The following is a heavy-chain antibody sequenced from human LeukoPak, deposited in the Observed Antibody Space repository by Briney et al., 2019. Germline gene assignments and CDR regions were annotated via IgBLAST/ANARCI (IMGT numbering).Heavy chain of an antibody. V-gene: IGHV1-24*01. CDR1: GYTLTELS. CDR2: FDPEDGET. J-gene: IGHJ4*02. CDR3: ARVLPKYSDSSGYYPRPDFDY. D-gene: IGHD3-22*01. Sequence: ASVKVSCKVSGYTLTELSMHWVRQAPGKGLEWMGGFDPEDGETIYAQKFQGRVTMTEDTSTDTAYMELSSLRSEDTAVYYCARVLPKYSDSSGYYPRPDFDYWGQGTLVTVSS.